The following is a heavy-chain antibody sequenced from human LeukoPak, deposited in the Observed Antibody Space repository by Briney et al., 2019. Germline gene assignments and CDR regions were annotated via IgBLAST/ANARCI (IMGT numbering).Heavy chain of an antibody. J-gene: IGHJ4*02. CDR2: INHSGST. D-gene: IGHD6-19*01. CDR1: GGSISSYY. V-gene: IGHV4-34*01. Sequence: PSETLSLTCTVSGGSISSYYWSWIRQPPGKGLEWIGEINHSGSTNYNPSLKSRVTISVDTSKNQFSLKLSSVTAADTAVYYCAAVAGRRYFDYWGQGTLVTVSS. CDR3: AAVAGRRYFDY.